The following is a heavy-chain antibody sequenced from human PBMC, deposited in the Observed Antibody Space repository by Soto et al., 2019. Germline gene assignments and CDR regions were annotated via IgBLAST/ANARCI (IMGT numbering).Heavy chain of an antibody. CDR1: GGPISSGDYY. CDR2: IYYSGST. Sequence: SETLSLTCTVSGGPISSGDYYWSWIRQPPGKGLEWIGYIYYSGSTYYNPSLKSRVTISGDTSKNQFSLKLSSVTAADTAVYYCARDPRVRGVISSWFDPWGQGTLVTVSS. V-gene: IGHV4-30-4*01. J-gene: IGHJ5*02. D-gene: IGHD3-10*01. CDR3: ARDPRVRGVISSWFDP.